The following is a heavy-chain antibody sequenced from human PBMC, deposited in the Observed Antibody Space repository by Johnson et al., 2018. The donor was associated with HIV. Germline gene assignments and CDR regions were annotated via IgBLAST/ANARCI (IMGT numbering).Heavy chain of an antibody. CDR1: GFIFSSYA. CDR2: ISFDGSNT. J-gene: IGHJ3*02. CDR3: ARPGDTTMFSAFDI. Sequence: QVQLVESGGGVVQPGRSLRLSCAASGFIFSSYAMHWVRRAPGKGLEWVAVISFDGSNTYYADSVKGRFTISRDNSKNTLYLQMTSLRAEDTAVYYCARPGDTTMFSAFDIWGQGTMVTISS. V-gene: IGHV3-30-3*01. D-gene: IGHD5-18*01.